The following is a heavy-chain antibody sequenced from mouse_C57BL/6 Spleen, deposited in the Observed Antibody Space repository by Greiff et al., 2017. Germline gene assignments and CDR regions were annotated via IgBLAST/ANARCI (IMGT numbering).Heavy chain of an antibody. J-gene: IGHJ2*01. CDR1: GYTFTDYY. CDR3: ARGSVVAPHYFEY. CDR2: IYPGSGNT. Sequence: QVQLQQSGAELVRPGASVKLSCKASGYTFTDYYINWVKQRPGQGLEWIARIYPGSGNTYYNEKFKGKATLTAEKSSSTAYMQLSSLTSEDSAVYFCARGSVVAPHYFEYWGQGTTLTVSS. D-gene: IGHD1-1*01. V-gene: IGHV1-76*01.